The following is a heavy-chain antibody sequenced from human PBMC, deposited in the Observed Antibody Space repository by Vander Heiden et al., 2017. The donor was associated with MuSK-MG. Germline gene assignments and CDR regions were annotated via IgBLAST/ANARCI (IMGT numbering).Heavy chain of an antibody. CDR2: IYYSGST. V-gene: IGHV4-30-4*01. D-gene: IGHD3-3*01. CDR1: GGSISGGAYY. CDR3: ARSGFWSGENRFDP. J-gene: IGHJ5*02. Sequence: QVQLQESGPGLVKPSQTLSLTCTVSGGSISGGAYYWNWIRQPQGKGLEWIGNIYYSGSTNYNPSLKSRVTILVDTSKNQFSVKLSSVTAADTAVYYCARSGFWSGENRFDPWGQGTLVTVSS.